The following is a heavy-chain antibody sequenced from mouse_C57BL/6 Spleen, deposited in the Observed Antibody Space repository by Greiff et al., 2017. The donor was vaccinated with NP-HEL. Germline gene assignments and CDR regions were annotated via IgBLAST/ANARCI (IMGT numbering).Heavy chain of an antibody. V-gene: IGHV1-64*01. Sequence: QVQLQQSGAELVKPGASVKLSCTASGYTFTSYWMHWVKQRPGQGLEWIGMIHPNSGSTNYNEKFKSKATLTVDKSSSTAYMQLSSRTSEDSAVYYCATDSSGRDYWGQGTPLTVSA. CDR3: ATDSSGRDY. CDR2: IHPNSGST. J-gene: IGHJ2*01. CDR1: GYTFTSYW. D-gene: IGHD3-2*02.